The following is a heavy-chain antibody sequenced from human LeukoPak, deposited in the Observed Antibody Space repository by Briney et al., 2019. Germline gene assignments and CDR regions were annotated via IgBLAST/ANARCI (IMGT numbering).Heavy chain of an antibody. CDR3: ARDNYDILTGTPQGGMDV. CDR2: IIPIFGTA. D-gene: IGHD3-9*01. V-gene: IGHV1-69*15. J-gene: IGHJ6*04. Sequence: WIERIIPIFGTANYAQKFQGRVTITADESTSTAYMELSSLRSEDTAVYYCARDNYDILTGTPQGGMDVWGKGTTVTVSS.